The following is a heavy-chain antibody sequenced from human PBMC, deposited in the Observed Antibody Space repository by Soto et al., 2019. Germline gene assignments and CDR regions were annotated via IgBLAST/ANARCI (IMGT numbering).Heavy chain of an antibody. V-gene: IGHV4-34*01. Sequence: PSDTLSLTCAVYGGSFRDYYWSWIRQPPGKGLEWIGEINHSGSTNYNPSLKSRVTISVDTSKNQFSLKLSSVTAADTAVYDCERGKGVFGVVIQWYYGMDVWGQGTTVTVSS. CDR2: INHSGST. J-gene: IGHJ6*02. D-gene: IGHD3-3*01. CDR3: ERGKGVFGVVIQWYYGMDV. CDR1: GGSFRDYY.